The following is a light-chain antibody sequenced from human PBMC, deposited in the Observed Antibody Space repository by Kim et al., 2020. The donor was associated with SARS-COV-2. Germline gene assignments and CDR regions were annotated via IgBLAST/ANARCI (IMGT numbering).Light chain of an antibody. Sequence: EIVLTQSPGTLSLSPGERATLSCRASQSVSSNSLVWYQQKPGQAPRVVIFGASSRAAGIPDRFSGSGSGTDFTLTISRLEPEDFAVYYCQRYGGSYTFGLGTKLEI. CDR3: QRYGGSYT. CDR1: QSVSSNS. CDR2: GAS. J-gene: IGKJ2*01. V-gene: IGKV3-20*01.